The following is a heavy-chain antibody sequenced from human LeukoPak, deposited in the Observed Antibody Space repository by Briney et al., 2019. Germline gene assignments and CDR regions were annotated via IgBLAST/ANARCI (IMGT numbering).Heavy chain of an antibody. CDR1: GYTFTSYG. J-gene: IGHJ5*02. CDR2: ISVYNGNT. CDR3: ARLITTVAGISHWFDP. D-gene: IGHD6-19*01. Sequence: ASVKVSCKASGYTFTSYGIRWVRQDPGQGLEWMGWISVYNGNTTYAQKLQGRVTMTTDTSTSTAYMELRSLRSDDTAVYYCARLITTVAGISHWFDPWGQGTLVTVSS. V-gene: IGHV1-18*01.